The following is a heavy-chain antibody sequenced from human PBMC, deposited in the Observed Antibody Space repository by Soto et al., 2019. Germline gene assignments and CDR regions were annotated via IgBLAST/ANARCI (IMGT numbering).Heavy chain of an antibody. CDR2: FNAXNGNT. CDR1: GYTFPSYA. CDR3: ALTRLNDSPAPNFDY. V-gene: IGHV1-3*01. Sequence: GYTFPSYAMHVGPQAPRXXLEXMXWFNAXNGNTKYSQKFQGRVTITRDTSASTAYMELSSLRSEDTAVYYCALTRLNDSPAPNFDYWGQGTLVTVS. J-gene: IGHJ4*02. D-gene: IGHD3-22*01.